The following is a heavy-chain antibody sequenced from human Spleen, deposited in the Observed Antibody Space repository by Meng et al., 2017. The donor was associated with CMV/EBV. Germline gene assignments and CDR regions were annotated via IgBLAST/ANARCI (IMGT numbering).Heavy chain of an antibody. CDR1: GFTFSSYA. D-gene: IGHD1-26*01. Sequence: GGSLRLSCAASGFTFSSYAMSWVRQAPGKGLEGVSLISGSGDSTYYADSVKGRFTISRDNSKNTVYLQMSSLRAEDTALYYCAKVWGNWGQGTLVTVSS. V-gene: IGHV3-23*01. CDR3: AKVWGN. CDR2: ISGSGDST. J-gene: IGHJ4*02.